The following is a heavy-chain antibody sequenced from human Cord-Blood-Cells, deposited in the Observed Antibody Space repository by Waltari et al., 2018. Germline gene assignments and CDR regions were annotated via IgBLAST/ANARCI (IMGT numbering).Heavy chain of an antibody. V-gene: IGHV3-7*01. Sequence: EVQLVESGGGLVQPGGSLRLSCAASGFTFSSYWMSWVSQAPGKGVGLVATQKEGGRQKYDVDPVKGRFTIARDTAKNSLYLQMISLGAEDTAVYYCARDRGVGGGISFDYWGQGTLVTVSS. CDR3: ARDRGVGGGISFDY. J-gene: IGHJ4*02. D-gene: IGHD3-10*01. CDR2: QKEGGRQK. CDR1: GFTFSSYW.